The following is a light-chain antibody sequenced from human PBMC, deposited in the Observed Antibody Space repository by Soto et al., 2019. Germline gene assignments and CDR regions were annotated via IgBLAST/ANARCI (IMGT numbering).Light chain of an antibody. Sequence: AIQLTQSPSSLSASVGDRVTITCRASQGLASSAFAWYQQKPGKAPKLLIYDVSNLQSGVPSRFSGSGSGTDFTLTISSLQPEDFATYYCQQFDIYPLTFGHGTRLEIK. CDR2: DVS. CDR3: QQFDIYPLT. CDR1: QGLASSA. V-gene: IGKV1-13*02. J-gene: IGKJ5*01.